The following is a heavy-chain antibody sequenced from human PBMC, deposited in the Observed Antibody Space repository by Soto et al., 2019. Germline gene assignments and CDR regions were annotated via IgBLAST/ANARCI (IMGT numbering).Heavy chain of an antibody. CDR3: ARGHLAVVPVASWFYYMDV. V-gene: IGHV1-3*01. Sequence: ASVKVSCKASGYTFPNYAVHWGRQAPGQKVVWMGWINAGNGNTRFSQNLQGRVTITRDTSARTVYMELSSLRSEDTAVYYCARGHLAVVPVASWFYYMDVWGKGTTVTVSS. CDR2: INAGNGNT. D-gene: IGHD2-2*01. J-gene: IGHJ6*03. CDR1: GYTFPNYA.